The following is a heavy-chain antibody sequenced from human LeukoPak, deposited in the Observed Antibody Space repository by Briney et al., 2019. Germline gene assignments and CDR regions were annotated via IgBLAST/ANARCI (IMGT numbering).Heavy chain of an antibody. Sequence: GGSPRLSCVASGFTFSSYSMNWVRQAPGKGLEWVSYISSSSSTIYYGDSVRGRFTISRDNAKNSLYLQMNSLRAEDTAVYYCARRFAPGSVSHTPTSDYWGQGTLVTVSS. J-gene: IGHJ4*02. CDR1: GFTFSSYS. CDR2: ISSSSSTI. V-gene: IGHV3-48*01. CDR3: ARRFAPGSVSHTPTSDY. D-gene: IGHD3-10*01.